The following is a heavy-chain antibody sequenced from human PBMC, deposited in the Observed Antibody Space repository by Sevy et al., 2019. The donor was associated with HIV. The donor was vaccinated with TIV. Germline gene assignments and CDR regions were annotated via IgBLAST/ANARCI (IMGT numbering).Heavy chain of an antibody. CDR1: GFSFSYYG. CDR3: ANAYSGRYAHSYIYALGV. D-gene: IGHD1-26*01. J-gene: IGHJ6*02. Sequence: GGSLRLSCIGSGFSFSYYGIHWVRQAPGKGLDWVALISHDGINEYYADSVKGRFTISRDNSKNTVYLEMNSLRNEDTAIYFCANAYSGRYAHSYIYALGVWGQGTTVSDSS. CDR2: ISHDGINE. V-gene: IGHV3-30*18.